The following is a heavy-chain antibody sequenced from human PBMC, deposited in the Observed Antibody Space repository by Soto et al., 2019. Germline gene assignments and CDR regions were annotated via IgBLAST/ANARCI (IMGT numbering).Heavy chain of an antibody. J-gene: IGHJ5*02. V-gene: IGHV1-18*01. Sequence: ASVKVSCKASGYTFTSYGISWVRQAPGQGLEWMGWISAYNGSTNYAQKLQGRVTMTTDTSTSTAYMELRSLRSDDTAVYYCARGSYSSSSGWFDPWGQGTLVTVSS. CDR1: GYTFTSYG. CDR2: ISAYNGST. D-gene: IGHD6-6*01. CDR3: ARGSYSSSSGWFDP.